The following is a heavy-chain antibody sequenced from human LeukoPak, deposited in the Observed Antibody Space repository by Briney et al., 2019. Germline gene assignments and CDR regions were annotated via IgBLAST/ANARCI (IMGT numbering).Heavy chain of an antibody. J-gene: IGHJ6*02. D-gene: IGHD2-2*01. CDR3: ARSSRYCTSTSCPEWYYYGVDV. V-gene: IGHV1-69*13. CDR2: IIPIFGTA. CDR1: GGTFSNYA. Sequence: GASVKVSCKASGGTFSNYAIFWVRQAPGQGLEWMGGIIPIFGTANYAQKFQGRVTITADESTRTAYMELSSLKSGDTAVYYCARSSRYCTSTSCPEWYYYGVDVWGQGTTVTVPS.